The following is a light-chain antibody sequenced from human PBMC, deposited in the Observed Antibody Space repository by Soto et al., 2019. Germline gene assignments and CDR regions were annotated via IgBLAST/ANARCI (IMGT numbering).Light chain of an antibody. CDR2: VAS. V-gene: IGKV1-17*01. CDR1: QDIRNE. Sequence: DIQMTQSPSSVSASVGDRVTITCRASQDIRNELAWYQHKPGRAPQRLIYVASTLQSGGPSRFSGSASGTEFTLTISSLQPEDFATYYCLQHNNYPPLTFGGGTKVEIK. J-gene: IGKJ4*01. CDR3: LQHNNYPPLT.